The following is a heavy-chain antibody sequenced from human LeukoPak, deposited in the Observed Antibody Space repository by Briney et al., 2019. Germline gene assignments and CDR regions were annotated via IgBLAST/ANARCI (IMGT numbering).Heavy chain of an antibody. Sequence: GGSLRLSCAASGFTFTSHAMSWVRQAPGKGREWFSVITASGGDTAYADSVKGRFTISRDNAKNSLYLQMNSLRAEDTAVYYCARDGWSGYYYFDYWGQGTLVTVSS. D-gene: IGHD3-3*01. J-gene: IGHJ4*02. CDR2: ITASGGDT. V-gene: IGHV3-23*01. CDR1: GFTFTSHA. CDR3: ARDGWSGYYYFDY.